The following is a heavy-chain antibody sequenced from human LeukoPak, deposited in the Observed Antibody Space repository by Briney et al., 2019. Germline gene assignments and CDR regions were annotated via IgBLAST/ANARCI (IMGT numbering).Heavy chain of an antibody. CDR3: ARGGYDFWSGYLLDDAFDI. Sequence: SETLSLTCAVYGGSFSGYYWSWIRQLPGKGLEWIGEINHSGSTNYNPSLKSRVTISVDTSKNQFSLKLSSVTAADTAVYYCARGGYDFWSGYLLDDAFDIWGQGTMVTVSS. D-gene: IGHD3-3*01. CDR1: GGSFSGYY. J-gene: IGHJ3*02. CDR2: INHSGST. V-gene: IGHV4-34*01.